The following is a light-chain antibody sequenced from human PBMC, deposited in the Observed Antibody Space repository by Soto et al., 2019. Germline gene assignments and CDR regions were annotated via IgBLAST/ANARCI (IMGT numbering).Light chain of an antibody. CDR1: QRVSNNY. Sequence: EIVLTPSPGTLSLSPGDTATLSCRASQRVSNNYLAWYQQKPGPAPTLLLYGASNRASGIPDRSSASGSGTDVTLSIIRLEPEDLAVYYTKQSGRSGTFGQGSKV. J-gene: IGKJ1*01. CDR2: GAS. V-gene: IGKV3-20*01. CDR3: KQSGRSGT.